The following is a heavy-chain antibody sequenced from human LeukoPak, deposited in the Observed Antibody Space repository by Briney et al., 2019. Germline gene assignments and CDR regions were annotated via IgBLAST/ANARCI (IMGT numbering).Heavy chain of an antibody. CDR2: ISAYNGNT. V-gene: IGHV1-18*01. CDR1: GYTFTSYG. CDR3: AREVPYDTSRYYQPFDY. J-gene: IGHJ4*02. Sequence: GASVKVSCKASGYTFTSYGIRWVRQAPGQGLEWMGWISAYNGNTNYAQKLQGRVTMTTDTSTSTAYMNLRSLRSDDTAVYYCAREVPYDTSRYYQPFDYWGQGTLVTVSS. D-gene: IGHD3-22*01.